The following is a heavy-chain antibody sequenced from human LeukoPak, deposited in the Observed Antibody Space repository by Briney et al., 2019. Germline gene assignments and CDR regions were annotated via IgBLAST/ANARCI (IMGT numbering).Heavy chain of an antibody. CDR3: AKGRGGYDFWSGYQPVPCDF. Sequence: PGGSLRLSCAASGFTFSSYAMSWVRQAPGKGLEWVSTISNSGGTTYYADSVKGRFTISRDNSKNTLYLQMNSLRAEDTAVYYCAKGRGGYDFWSGYQPVPCDFWGQGTLVTVSS. J-gene: IGHJ4*02. CDR2: ISNSGGTT. D-gene: IGHD3-3*01. V-gene: IGHV3-23*01. CDR1: GFTFSSYA.